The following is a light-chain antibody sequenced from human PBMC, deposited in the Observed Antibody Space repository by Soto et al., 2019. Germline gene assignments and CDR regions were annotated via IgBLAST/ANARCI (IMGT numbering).Light chain of an antibody. CDR1: SSDVGSYNS. V-gene: IGLV2-14*01. CDR2: DVT. J-gene: IGLJ1*01. CDR3: SSYTGTSNYV. Sequence: QSVLTQPASVSGSPGQSITISCTGTSSDVGSYNSVSWYQQHPGKVPKLIIYDVTYRPSRVSDRFSGSKSGNTASLTISGLQAEDEADYYCSSYTGTSNYVFGTGTKLSVL.